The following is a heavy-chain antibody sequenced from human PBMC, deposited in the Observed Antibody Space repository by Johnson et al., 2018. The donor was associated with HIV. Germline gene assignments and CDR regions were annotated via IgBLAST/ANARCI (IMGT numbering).Heavy chain of an antibody. CDR3: AKDMGYGGNPGAFDI. D-gene: IGHD4-23*01. CDR2: ISWNSGTI. V-gene: IGHV3-9*01. J-gene: IGHJ3*02. CDR1: GFTFDDFA. Sequence: VQLVESGGGLVQPGRSLRLSCAASGFTFDDFAMHWVRQAPGKGLEWVSGISWNSGTIAYADSVKGRFTISRDNAKNSLYLQMNSLRPEDTALYYCAKDMGYGGNPGAFDIWGQGTMVTVSS.